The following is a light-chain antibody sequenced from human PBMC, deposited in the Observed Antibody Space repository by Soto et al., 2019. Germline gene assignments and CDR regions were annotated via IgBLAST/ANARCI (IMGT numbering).Light chain of an antibody. J-gene: IGKJ1*01. Sequence: DIQMTQSPSSLSASVGDRVPISCRSSQHISTYLNWYQHKPGKAPKLLVYAASTLQSGVPSRFSGSGSGTDFRLTISSLQPEDFATYYCQQSSTIPRTFGQGTKV. CDR3: QQSSTIPRT. CDR1: QHISTY. V-gene: IGKV1-39*01. CDR2: AAS.